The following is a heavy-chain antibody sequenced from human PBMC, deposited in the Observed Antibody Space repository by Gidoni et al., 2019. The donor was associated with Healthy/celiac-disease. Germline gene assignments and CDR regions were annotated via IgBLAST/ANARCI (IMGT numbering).Heavy chain of an antibody. V-gene: IGHV4-59*01. D-gene: IGHD5-18*01. CDR3: ARAERAMVTGLDY. J-gene: IGHJ4*02. CDR1: GCSISSYY. CDR2: IYYSGRP. Sequence: QVQLQESGPGLVKPSETLSLTCTDSGCSISSYYWSWIRQPPGKGLEWIGYIYYSGRPNPNPSLKSRVTISVDTSKNQFSLKLSSVTAADTAVYYCARAERAMVTGLDYWGQGTLVTVSS.